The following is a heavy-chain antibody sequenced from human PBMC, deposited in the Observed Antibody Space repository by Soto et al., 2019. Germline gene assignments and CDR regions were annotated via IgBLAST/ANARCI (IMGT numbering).Heavy chain of an antibody. D-gene: IGHD3-22*01. Sequence: EVQLVESGGGLVQPGGSLRLSCAASGFTFSSYDMNWVRQAPGKGLEWVSYISSSGSTIYYADSVKGRFTISRDNAKNSLYLQMNSLRAEDTAVYYCARALSYYDSSGYYYYYFDYWGQGTLVTVSS. CDR1: GFTFSSYD. CDR3: ARALSYYDSSGYYYYYFDY. V-gene: IGHV3-48*03. J-gene: IGHJ4*02. CDR2: ISSSGSTI.